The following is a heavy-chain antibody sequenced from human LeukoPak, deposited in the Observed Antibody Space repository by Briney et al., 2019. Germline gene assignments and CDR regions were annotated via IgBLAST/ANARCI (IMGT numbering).Heavy chain of an antibody. J-gene: IGHJ4*02. Sequence: ASVKVSCKASGYTFTGYYMHWVRQAPGQGLEWMGGIIPIFGTANYAQKFQGRVTITADESTSTAYMELSSLRAEDTAVYYCARDYGSGSYYKGPPLVWGQGTLVTVSS. CDR3: ARDYGSGSYYKGPPLV. CDR2: IIPIFGTA. V-gene: IGHV1-69*13. CDR1: GYTFTGYY. D-gene: IGHD3-10*01.